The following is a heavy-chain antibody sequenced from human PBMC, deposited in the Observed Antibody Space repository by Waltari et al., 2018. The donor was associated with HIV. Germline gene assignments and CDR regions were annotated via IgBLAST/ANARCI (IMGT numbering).Heavy chain of an antibody. D-gene: IGHD3-22*01. V-gene: IGHV4-59*01. CDR3: AGGGGYLY. CDR2: IYYSGST. J-gene: IGHJ4*02. Sequence: QVQLQESGPGLVKPSETLSLTCTVSGGSISGYYWNWIRQPPGKGLEWIGYIYYSGSTSYNPSFKSRVTLSLDTSKNEFSLKLSSVTAADTAMYYCAGGGGYLYWGQGILVTVSS. CDR1: GGSISGYY.